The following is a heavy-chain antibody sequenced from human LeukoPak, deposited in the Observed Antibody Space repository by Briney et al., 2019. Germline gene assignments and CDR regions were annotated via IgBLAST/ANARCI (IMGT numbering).Heavy chain of an antibody. J-gene: IGHJ4*02. Sequence: GGSLRLSCAASGFTFSSYSINWVRQAPGKGLEWVSSISSSSRYIYYADSVKGRFTISRDNAKNSLYLQMNSLRAEDTAVYYCAKDLAEMATIIDYWGQGTLVTVSS. CDR1: GFTFSSYS. V-gene: IGHV3-21*04. D-gene: IGHD5-24*01. CDR2: ISSSSRYI. CDR3: AKDLAEMATIIDY.